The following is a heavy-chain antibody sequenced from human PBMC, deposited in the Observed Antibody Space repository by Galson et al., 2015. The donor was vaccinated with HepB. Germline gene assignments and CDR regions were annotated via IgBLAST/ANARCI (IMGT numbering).Heavy chain of an antibody. CDR1: GFTFSSYP. V-gene: IGHV3-30*04. J-gene: IGHJ6*02. D-gene: IGHD6-13*01. Sequence: SLRLSCAASGFTFSSYPMHWVRQAPGKGLEWVAVISYDESIEYYADSVKGRFTISRDNPKNTVYLQMNSLRPEETAVYYCARGSAAGTWGYGMGVWGQGTTVSVSS. CDR3: ARGSAAGTWGYGMGV. CDR2: ISYDESIE.